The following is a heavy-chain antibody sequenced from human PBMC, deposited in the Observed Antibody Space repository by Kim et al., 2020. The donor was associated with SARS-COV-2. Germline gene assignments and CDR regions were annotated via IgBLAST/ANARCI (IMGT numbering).Heavy chain of an antibody. V-gene: IGHV5-51*01. Sequence: SPSFQGQVTISADTSISTAYLQWSSLKASDTAMYYCARRVGGTINWFDPWGQGTLVTVSS. D-gene: IGHD6-19*01. J-gene: IGHJ5*02. CDR3: ARRVGGTINWFDP.